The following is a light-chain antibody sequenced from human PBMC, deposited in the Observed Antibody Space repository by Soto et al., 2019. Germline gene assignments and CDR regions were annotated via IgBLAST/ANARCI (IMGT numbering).Light chain of an antibody. J-gene: IGKJ2*01. CDR2: AAS. V-gene: IGKV1-39*01. CDR3: QQSDSYPYT. Sequence: DIQMTQSPSSLSVFVGDRVTITCRASQSITNDLNWYQQKPGKAPKLLVYAASSLQSGVPSRFSGNGSGTDFTLTISSLQPEDFASYYCQQSDSYPYTFGQGTKLDIK. CDR1: QSITND.